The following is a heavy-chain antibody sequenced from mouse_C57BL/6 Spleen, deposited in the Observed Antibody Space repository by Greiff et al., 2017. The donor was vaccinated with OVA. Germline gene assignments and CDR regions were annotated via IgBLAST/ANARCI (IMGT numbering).Heavy chain of an antibody. D-gene: IGHD1-1*01. CDR2: IRNKANGYTT. CDR3: ALRTIYGSSLYYYAMDY. Sequence: EVKLVESGGGLVQPGGSLSLSCAASGFTFTDYYMSWVRQPPGKALEWMGFIRNKANGYTTEYSASVKGRFTISRDNSQSILYLQMNALRAEDSATYYCALRTIYGSSLYYYAMDYWGQGTSVTVSS. CDR1: GFTFTDYY. V-gene: IGHV7-3*01. J-gene: IGHJ4*01.